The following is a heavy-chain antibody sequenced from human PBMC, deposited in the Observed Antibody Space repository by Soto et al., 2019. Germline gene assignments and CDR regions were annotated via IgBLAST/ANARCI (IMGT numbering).Heavy chain of an antibody. J-gene: IGHJ6*02. V-gene: IGHV1-3*01. D-gene: IGHD5-18*01. Sequence: ASVKVSCKASGYTFTSYAMHWVRQAPGQRLEWMGWINAGNGNTKYSQKFQGRVTITRDTSASTAYMELSSLRSEDTAVYYCAREYTAMVGDYYYYGMDVWGQGTTVTVSS. CDR1: GYTFTSYA. CDR3: AREYTAMVGDYYYYGMDV. CDR2: INAGNGNT.